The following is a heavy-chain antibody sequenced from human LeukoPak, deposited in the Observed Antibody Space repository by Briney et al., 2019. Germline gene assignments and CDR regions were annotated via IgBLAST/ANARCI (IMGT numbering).Heavy chain of an antibody. CDR2: IYNGGST. V-gene: IGHV3-53*01. CDR1: GFTVSSNY. CDR3: ARARYSGYDSPYYFDY. Sequence: GGSLRLSCAASGFTVSSNYMSWVRQAPGRGLEWVSVIYNGGSTYYADSVKGRFTISRDNSKNTLYLQMNSLRAEDTAVYYCARARYSGYDSPYYFDYWGQGTLVTVSS. D-gene: IGHD5-12*01. J-gene: IGHJ4*02.